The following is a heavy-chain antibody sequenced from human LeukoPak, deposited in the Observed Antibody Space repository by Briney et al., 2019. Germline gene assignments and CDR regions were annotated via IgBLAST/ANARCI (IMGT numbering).Heavy chain of an antibody. D-gene: IGHD3-10*01. CDR3: ASLGSGSSPIIDFDY. J-gene: IGHJ4*02. Sequence: ASVKVSCKASGYSFTSYYMHWVRQAPGQWLEWMGIIDPSGGSTNYAQKFQGRITMTRDTSTSTVYMELSSLRSEDTAIYYCASLGSGSSPIIDFDYWGQGTLVTVSS. CDR2: IDPSGGST. V-gene: IGHV1-46*01. CDR1: GYSFTSYY.